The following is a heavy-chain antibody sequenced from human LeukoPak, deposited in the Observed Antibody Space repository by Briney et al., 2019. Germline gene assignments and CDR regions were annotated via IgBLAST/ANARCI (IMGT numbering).Heavy chain of an antibody. CDR1: GGTFSRYA. V-gene: IGHV1-69*04. D-gene: IGHD3-22*01. CDR3: VRGWAPYFHDSNVYYGDAYDL. CDR2: IIPIAAIV. J-gene: IGHJ3*01. Sequence: GASVKVSCKASGGTFSRYAISWVRQAPGQGLEWMGRIIPIAAIVNYAQTFQGRVTITADKSTTIAYMELTSLRSDDPAVYFCVRGWAPYFHDSNVYYGDAYDLWGQGTRVTVSS.